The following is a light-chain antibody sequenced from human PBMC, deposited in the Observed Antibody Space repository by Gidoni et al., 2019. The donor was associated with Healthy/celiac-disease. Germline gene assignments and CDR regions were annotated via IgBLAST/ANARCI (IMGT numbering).Light chain of an antibody. CDR2: GAS. V-gene: IGKV3-20*01. Sequence: ENVLTHSPATLSLSPEERATLSCRASQSVSISYLAWYQQKPGQAPRLLIYGASSRATGIPDRFSGGGSATDFTPTTSRLEHEEFSVYYCQQYGSSPPLTFGGXTKVDIK. J-gene: IGKJ4*01. CDR3: QQYGSSPPLT. CDR1: QSVSISY.